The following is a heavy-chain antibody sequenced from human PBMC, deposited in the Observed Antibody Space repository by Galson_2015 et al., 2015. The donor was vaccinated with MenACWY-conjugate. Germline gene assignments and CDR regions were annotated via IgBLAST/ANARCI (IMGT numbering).Heavy chain of an antibody. CDR1: GFTFSNAW. V-gene: IGHV3-15*01. CDR2: IKSKTDGGTT. CDR3: TTDPWGELGIGFDY. J-gene: IGHJ4*02. Sequence: SLRLSCAASGFTFSNAWMSWVRQAPGKGLEWVGRIKSKTDGGTTDYAAPVKGRFTISRDDSKNTLYLQMNSLKTEDTAVYYCTTDPWGELGIGFDYWGQGTLVTVSS. D-gene: IGHD7-27*01.